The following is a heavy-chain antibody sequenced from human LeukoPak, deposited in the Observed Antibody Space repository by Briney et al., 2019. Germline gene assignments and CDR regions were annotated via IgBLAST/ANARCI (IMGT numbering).Heavy chain of an antibody. V-gene: IGHV3-30*02. CDR2: LGSGENNK. CDR3: AKDSVVVAATPDYFDY. J-gene: IGHJ4*02. CDR1: GFIFSNYG. D-gene: IGHD2-15*01. Sequence: PGGSLRLSCAASGFIFSNYGMHWVRQAPGKGLEWVSFLGSGENNKNYADSVKGQFTISRDNSKNTLYLQMNSLRAEDTAVYYCAKDSVVVAATPDYFDYWGQGTLVTVSS.